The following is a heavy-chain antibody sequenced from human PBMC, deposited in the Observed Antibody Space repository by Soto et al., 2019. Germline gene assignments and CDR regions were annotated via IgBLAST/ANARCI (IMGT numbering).Heavy chain of an antibody. Sequence: ASVKVSCKASGYTFTSYGISWVRQAPGQGLEWMGWISAYNGNTNHAQKLQGRVTMTTDTSTSTAYMELRSLRSDDTAVYYCARDRVAVATRYGMDVWGQGTTVTVSS. CDR1: GYTFTSYG. CDR2: ISAYNGNT. CDR3: ARDRVAVATRYGMDV. D-gene: IGHD6-19*01. J-gene: IGHJ6*02. V-gene: IGHV1-18*04.